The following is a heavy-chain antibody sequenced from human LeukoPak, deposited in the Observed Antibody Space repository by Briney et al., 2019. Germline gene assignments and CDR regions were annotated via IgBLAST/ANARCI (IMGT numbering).Heavy chain of an antibody. CDR1: GGSISSGGYY. CDR3: ARVDISTGLSIFDY. J-gene: IGHJ4*02. V-gene: IGHV4-31*03. Sequence: PSETLSLTCTVSGGSISSGGYYWSWIRQHPGKGLEWIGYICYSGSTYYNPSLKSRVSISVDTSKNQFSLKLSSVTAADTAVYYCARVDISTGLSIFDYWGQGTLVTVSS. D-gene: IGHD1-14*01. CDR2: ICYSGST.